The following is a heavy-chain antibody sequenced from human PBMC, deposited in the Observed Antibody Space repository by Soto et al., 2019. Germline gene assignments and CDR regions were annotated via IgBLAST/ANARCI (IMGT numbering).Heavy chain of an antibody. D-gene: IGHD6-13*01. J-gene: IGHJ4*02. Sequence: PGGSLRLSCVASGITSTNFPMSWVRQAPGKGLEWVSGIRDSDTDTYYADSVKGRFTISRDNSKNTLYLQMNSLRAEDTAVYYCANKDAIAAARIDYWGQGTLVTVSS. CDR1: GITSTNFP. CDR3: ANKDAIAAARIDY. CDR2: IRDSDTDT. V-gene: IGHV3-23*01.